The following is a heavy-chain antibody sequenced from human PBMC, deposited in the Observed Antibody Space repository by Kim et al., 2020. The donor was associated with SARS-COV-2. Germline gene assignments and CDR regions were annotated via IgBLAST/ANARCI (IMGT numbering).Heavy chain of an antibody. Sequence: GRSLRLSCAASGFTFSSYGMHWVRQAPGKGLEWVAVISYDGSNKYYADSVKGRFTISRDNSKNTLYLQMNSLRAEDTAVYYCAKLAVAGTAFDYWGQGTLVTVSS. J-gene: IGHJ4*02. V-gene: IGHV3-30*18. CDR3: AKLAVAGTAFDY. CDR2: ISYDGSNK. D-gene: IGHD6-19*01. CDR1: GFTFSSYG.